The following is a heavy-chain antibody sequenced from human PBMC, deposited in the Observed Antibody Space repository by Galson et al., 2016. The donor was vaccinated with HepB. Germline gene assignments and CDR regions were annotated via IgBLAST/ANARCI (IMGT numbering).Heavy chain of an antibody. Sequence: PALVKPTQTLTLTCTFSGFSLSTSGVRVSWIRQPPGKALEWLARIDWDDDKFYSTSLKTRLTISKDTSKNQVVLTMTNMDPVDTATYYCARIQDSSGSAWVDPWGQGTLVTVSS. D-gene: IGHD6-19*01. CDR3: ARIQDSSGSAWVDP. CDR1: GFSLSTSGVR. V-gene: IGHV2-70*04. CDR2: IDWDDDK. J-gene: IGHJ5*02.